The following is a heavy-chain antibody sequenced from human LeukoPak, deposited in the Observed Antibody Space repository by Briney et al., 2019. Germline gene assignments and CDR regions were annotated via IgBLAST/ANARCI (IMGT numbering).Heavy chain of an antibody. CDR3: AKDTTLLLWFGEAYYMDV. D-gene: IGHD3-10*01. V-gene: IGHV3-23*01. CDR1: GFTFSSYG. J-gene: IGHJ6*03. CDR2: ISGSGGST. Sequence: GGSLRLSCAASGFTFSSYGMSWVRQAPGKGLEWVSAISGSGGSTYYADSVKGRFTISRDNSKNTLYLQMNSLRAEDTAVYYCAKDTTLLLWFGEAYYMDVWGKGTTVTISS.